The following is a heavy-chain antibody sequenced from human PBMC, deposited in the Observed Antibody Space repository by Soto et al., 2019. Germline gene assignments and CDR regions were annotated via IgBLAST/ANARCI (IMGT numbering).Heavy chain of an antibody. V-gene: IGHV1-3*05. J-gene: IGHJ4*02. D-gene: IGHD6-19*01. CDR1: GYTFTSYA. Sequence: QVQLAQDGAEEKKPGASVKVSCKASGYTFTSYAMHWVRQAPGQRLEWMGWINAGNGNTKYSQKFQGRVTITRDTPASTANMELSSLRSEDTAVYYCASRGSGWDYWGQGTLVTVSS. CDR2: INAGNGNT. CDR3: ASRGSGWDY.